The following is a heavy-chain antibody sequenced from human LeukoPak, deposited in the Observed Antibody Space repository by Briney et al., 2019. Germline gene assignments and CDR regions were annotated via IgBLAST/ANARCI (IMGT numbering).Heavy chain of an antibody. D-gene: IGHD3-22*01. J-gene: IGHJ4*02. CDR2: IKSKTDGGTT. CDR1: GFTFSNAW. CDR3: TTDLDYYDSSGHYMVDY. Sequence: GSLRLSCAASGFTFSNAWMSWVRQAPGKGLEWVGRIKSKTDGGTTDYAAPVKGRFTISRDDSKNTLYLQMNSLKTEDTAVYYCTTDLDYYDSSGHYMVDYWGQGTLVTVSS. V-gene: IGHV3-15*01.